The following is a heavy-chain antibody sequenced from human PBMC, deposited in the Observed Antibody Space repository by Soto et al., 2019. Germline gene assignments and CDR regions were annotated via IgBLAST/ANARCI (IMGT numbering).Heavy chain of an antibody. CDR2: ISGSGGST. CDR3: AKDLGQTYYYDSSGPQGY. J-gene: IGHJ4*02. Sequence: GGSLRLSCAASGFTFSSYAMSWVRQAPGKGLEWVSAISGSGGSTYYADSVKGRFTISRDNSKNTLYLQMNSLRAEDTAVYYCAKDLGQTYYYDSSGPQGYWGQGTLVTVSS. V-gene: IGHV3-23*01. D-gene: IGHD3-22*01. CDR1: GFTFSSYA.